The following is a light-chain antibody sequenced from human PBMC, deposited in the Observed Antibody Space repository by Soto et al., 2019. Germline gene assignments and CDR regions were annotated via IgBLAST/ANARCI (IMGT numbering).Light chain of an antibody. V-gene: IGLV2-11*01. Sequence: QSALTQPRSVSGSPGQSVTISCTGTSSDIGGYNYVSWYQQHPGKAPKLMIYDVSKRPSGVPDRFSGSKSGSTVSLTISGLQAEDEADYYCCSYAGSYTLVFGGGTKLTVL. CDR2: DVS. CDR1: SSDIGGYNY. J-gene: IGLJ2*01. CDR3: CSYAGSYTLV.